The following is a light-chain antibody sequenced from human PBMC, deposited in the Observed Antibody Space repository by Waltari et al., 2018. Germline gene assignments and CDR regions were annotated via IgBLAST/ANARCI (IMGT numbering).Light chain of an antibody. CDR2: EVS. V-gene: IGLV2-8*01. CDR3: RSYAGSSQFV. CDR1: SSDVGGYNF. J-gene: IGLJ2*01. Sequence: QSALTQPPSASGSPGQSVTISCTGTSSDVGGYNFVSWYQQYPGKAPKLMIYEVSKRPSGVPDRLSGSKSGNTGSPAVSWLQAEDEADFYCRSYAGSSQFVFGGGTKLTVL.